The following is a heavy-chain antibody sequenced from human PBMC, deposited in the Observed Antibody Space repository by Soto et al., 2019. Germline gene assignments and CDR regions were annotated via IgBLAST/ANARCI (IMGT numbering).Heavy chain of an antibody. CDR3: ASPFTLRFLEWSNGGDY. Sequence: GGSLRLSCAASGFTFSDYYMSWIRQAPGKGLEWVSYISSSGSTIYYADSVKGRFTISRDNAKNSLYLQMNSLRAEDTAVYYCASPFTLRFLEWSNGGDYWGQGTLVTVSS. D-gene: IGHD3-3*01. CDR2: ISSSGSTI. CDR1: GFTFSDYY. V-gene: IGHV3-11*01. J-gene: IGHJ4*02.